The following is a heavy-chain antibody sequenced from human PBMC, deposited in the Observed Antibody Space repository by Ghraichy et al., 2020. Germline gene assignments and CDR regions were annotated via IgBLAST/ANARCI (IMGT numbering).Heavy chain of an antibody. J-gene: IGHJ4*02. CDR3: ALGGAVAGPYIHY. Sequence: SETPSLTCNVSGDSISTYYWTWIRQPPGKELEWIGSIYHTGSTNYNPSLKSRVAISVDTSKNQFSLNLYSVTAADTAVYYCALGGAVAGPYIHYWGQGTLVSVSS. D-gene: IGHD6-19*01. CDR2: IYHTGST. V-gene: IGHV4-59*01. CDR1: GDSISTYY.